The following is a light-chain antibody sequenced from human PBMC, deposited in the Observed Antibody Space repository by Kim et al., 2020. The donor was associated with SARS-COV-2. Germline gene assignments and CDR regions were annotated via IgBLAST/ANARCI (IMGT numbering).Light chain of an antibody. J-gene: IGLJ3*02. CDR2: QDS. V-gene: IGLV3-1*01. Sequence: SYELTQPPSMSVSPGQTARITCSGNKLGDNYVSWYQQRPGQSPVVVIYQDSNRPSEIPERFSGSNSGNTATLTISGTQAMDEADYFCQAWDSGTAVFGGG. CDR1: KLGDNY. CDR3: QAWDSGTAV.